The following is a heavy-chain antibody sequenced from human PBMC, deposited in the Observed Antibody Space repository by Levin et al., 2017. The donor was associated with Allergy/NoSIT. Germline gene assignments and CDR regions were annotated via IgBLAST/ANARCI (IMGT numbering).Heavy chain of an antibody. CDR2: IKSDGSST. J-gene: IGHJ4*02. CDR1: GFTFSSYW. D-gene: IGHD1-1*01. CDR3: VRDRWNGPDY. Sequence: PGESLKISCVASGFTFSSYWMHWVRQAPGKGLVWVSRIKSDGSSTNYADSVKGRFTISRDNAKNMLYLQMNSLRAEDTALYYCVRDRWNGPDYWGQGTLVTVSS. V-gene: IGHV3-74*01.